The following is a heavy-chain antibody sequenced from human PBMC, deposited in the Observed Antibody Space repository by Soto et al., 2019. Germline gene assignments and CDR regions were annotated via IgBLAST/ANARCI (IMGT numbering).Heavy chain of an antibody. D-gene: IGHD2-15*01. V-gene: IGHV4-31*03. CDR1: GGSLSSGGYY. Sequence: QVQLQESGPGLVKPSQTLSLTCTVSGGSLSSGGYYWTWIRQHPKKGLEWIGNIHYSGSTFDNPSLRSRVTISVDTSKNQFSLKLNSVTAADTAVYYCAAVGQGWYFDYWGQGTLVTVSS. CDR2: IHYSGST. J-gene: IGHJ4*02. CDR3: AAVGQGWYFDY.